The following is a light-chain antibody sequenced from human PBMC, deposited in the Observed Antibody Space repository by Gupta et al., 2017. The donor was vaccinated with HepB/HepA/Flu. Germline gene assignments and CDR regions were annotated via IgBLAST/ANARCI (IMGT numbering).Light chain of an antibody. V-gene: IGLV2-23*02. Sequence: QSATLQPASGSGAPGQSITILCSATSSDAGSYNLVSGYQQHPGKAPKLMISEVTKRPSGLSDRFSGSKSGNTASLTSSGLQAEDEADYYCCSYAGSNTFGVFGGGTKLTVL. CDR2: EVT. CDR3: CSYAGSNTFGV. CDR1: SSDAGSYNL. J-gene: IGLJ2*01.